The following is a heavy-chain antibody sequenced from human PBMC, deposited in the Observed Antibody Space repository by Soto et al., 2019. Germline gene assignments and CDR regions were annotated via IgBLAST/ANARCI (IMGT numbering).Heavy chain of an antibody. D-gene: IGHD6-19*01. CDR3: ARSSSGWYLRSHGAFDI. V-gene: IGHV3-53*01. CDR1: GFTVSSNY. J-gene: IGHJ3*02. CDR2: IYSGGST. Sequence: GGSLRLSCAASGFTVSSNYMSWVRQAPGKGLEWVSVIYSGGSTYYADSVKGRFTISRDNSKNTLYLQMNSLRAEDTAVYYCARSSSGWYLRSHGAFDIWGQGTMVTVSS.